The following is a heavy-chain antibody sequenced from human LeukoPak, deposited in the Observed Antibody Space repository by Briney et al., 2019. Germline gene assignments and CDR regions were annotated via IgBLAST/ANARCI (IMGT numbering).Heavy chain of an antibody. D-gene: IGHD3-22*01. V-gene: IGHV3-30*03. CDR3: ARELYYYDSSGEDY. CDR1: GFTFSSYG. CDR2: ISSDGSNK. Sequence: GGSLRLSCAASGFTFSSYGMHWVRQAPGKGLEWVAVISSDGSNKYYADSVKGRFTISRDNSKNTLYLQMDSLRAEDTAVYYCARELYYYDSSGEDYWGQGTLVTVSS. J-gene: IGHJ4*02.